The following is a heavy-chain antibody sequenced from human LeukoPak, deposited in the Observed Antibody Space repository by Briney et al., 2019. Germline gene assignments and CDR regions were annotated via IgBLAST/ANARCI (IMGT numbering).Heavy chain of an antibody. J-gene: IGHJ4*02. CDR3: ARPPLRGDSYGYSY. CDR1: AGTFSSYS. D-gene: IGHD5-18*01. CDR2: IIPIFGTA. Sequence: SVKVSCNASAGTFSSYSISWGRRPLGQGLEWMGGIIPIFGTANYAQKFQGRVTSTTDESTSTAYMELRGLRSEDTVVYYCARPPLRGDSYGYSYWGQGTVV. V-gene: IGHV1-69*05.